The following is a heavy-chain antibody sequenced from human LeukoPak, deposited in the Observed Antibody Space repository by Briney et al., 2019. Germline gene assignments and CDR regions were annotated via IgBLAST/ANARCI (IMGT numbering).Heavy chain of an antibody. CDR2: FDPEDGET. J-gene: IGHJ6*02. CDR3: ATAVETARPFFWLRSVYYYYYGMDV. CDR1: GYTLTELS. D-gene: IGHD6-6*01. Sequence: ASVKVSCKVSGYTLTELSMHWVRQAPGKGLEWMGGFDPEDGETIYAQKFQGRVTMTEDTSTDTAYMELSSLRSEDTAVYYCATAVETARPFFWLRSVYYYYYGMDVWGQGTTVTVSS. V-gene: IGHV1-24*01.